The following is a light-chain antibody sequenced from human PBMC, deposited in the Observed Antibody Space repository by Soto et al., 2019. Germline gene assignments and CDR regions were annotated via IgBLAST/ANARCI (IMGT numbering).Light chain of an antibody. CDR3: QQYGSSPRT. CDR2: GAS. Sequence: EIVLTQSPGTLSLSPGERATLSCRASQSVSNSYLAWYQQKPGQAPRLLIYGASSRATGIPDRFSGSGSGTDFTLTIRRLEPEDFAVYYCQQYGSSPRTFGQGTKVEVK. V-gene: IGKV3-20*01. CDR1: QSVSNSY. J-gene: IGKJ1*01.